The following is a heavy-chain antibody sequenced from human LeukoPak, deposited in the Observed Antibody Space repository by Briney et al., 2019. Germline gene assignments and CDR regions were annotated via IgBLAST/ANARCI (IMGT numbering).Heavy chain of an antibody. Sequence: SVKVSCKASGGTFSSYAISWVRQAPGQGLQWMGGIIPIFGTANYAQKFQGRVTITADESTSTAYMELSSLRSEDTAVYYCARGAVWDYDSSGYYYYYGMDVWGQGATVTVSS. CDR1: GGTFSSYA. J-gene: IGHJ6*02. CDR3: ARGAVWDYDSSGYYYYYGMDV. CDR2: IIPIFGTA. V-gene: IGHV1-69*13. D-gene: IGHD3-22*01.